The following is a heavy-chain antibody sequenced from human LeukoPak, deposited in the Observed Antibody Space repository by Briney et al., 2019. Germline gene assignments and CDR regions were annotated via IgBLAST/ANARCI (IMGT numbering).Heavy chain of an antibody. CDR3: AREYCSSTSCYAVAFDI. CDR2: INPNSGGT. D-gene: IGHD2-2*01. CDR1: GYTFTSYY. J-gene: IGHJ3*02. Sequence: GASVKVSCKASGYTFTSYYMHWVRQAPGQGLEWMGWINPNSGGTNYAQKFQGWVTMTRDTSISTAYMELSRLRSDDTAVYYCAREYCSSTSCYAVAFDIWGQGTMVTVSS. V-gene: IGHV1-2*04.